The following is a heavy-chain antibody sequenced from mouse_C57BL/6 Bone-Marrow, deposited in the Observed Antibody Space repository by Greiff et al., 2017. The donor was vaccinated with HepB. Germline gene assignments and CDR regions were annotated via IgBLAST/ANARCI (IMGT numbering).Heavy chain of an antibody. CDR2: IWWDDDK. J-gene: IGHJ2*01. CDR3: ARIAGIDYDYDY. CDR1: GFSLSTFGMG. D-gene: IGHD2-4*01. V-gene: IGHV8-8*01. Sequence: QVTLKVSGPGILQPSQTLSLTCSFSGFSLSTFGMGVGWLRPPTGQGLVWLAHIWWDDDKYYNPALKSWITTSKDTSNNQVFLKIANVDTAAAATYYCARIAGIDYDYDYWGQGTTLTVSS.